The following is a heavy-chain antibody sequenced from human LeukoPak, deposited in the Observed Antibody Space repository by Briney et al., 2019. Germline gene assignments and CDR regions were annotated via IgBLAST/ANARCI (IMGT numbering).Heavy chain of an antibody. Sequence: SETLSLTCTVSGGSISSSFCYWGWIRQPPGKGLEWIGSIYSSGSTYYNPSLKSRVTISVDTSKNQFSLKLTSVTAADTAVYYCARLNKPGWFDPWGQGTLVTVSS. CDR2: IYSSGST. CDR1: GGSISSSFCY. D-gene: IGHD1-14*01. J-gene: IGHJ5*02. CDR3: ARLNKPGWFDP. V-gene: IGHV4-39*01.